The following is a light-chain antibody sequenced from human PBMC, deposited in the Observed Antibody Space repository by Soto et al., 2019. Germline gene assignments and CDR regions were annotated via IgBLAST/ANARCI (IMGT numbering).Light chain of an antibody. CDR2: KAS. J-gene: IGKJ1*01. CDR1: QNINIW. CDR3: QQYSTYSRT. Sequence: DLQMTQSPSTLSASVGDRVTIACRASQNINIWLAWYQQKPGKAPKLLIYKASSLESGVPSRFSGSGSGTEFTLTISSLQPDDFATYYCQQYSTYSRTFGQGTKVDIK. V-gene: IGKV1-5*03.